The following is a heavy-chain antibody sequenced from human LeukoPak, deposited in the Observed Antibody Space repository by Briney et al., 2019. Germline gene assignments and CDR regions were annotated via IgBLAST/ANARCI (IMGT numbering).Heavy chain of an antibody. CDR3: ASQHYGDFAY. CDR1: GFSFSKYW. D-gene: IGHD4-17*01. Sequence: PGGSLRLSCAASGFSFSKYWMSWVRQAPGKGPGWVANIKEDGSTKYYVDSVKGRFTISRDNTMSSLYLQLNILRAEDTAVYYCASQHYGDFAYWGQGTPVTVSS. CDR2: IKEDGSTK. J-gene: IGHJ4*02. V-gene: IGHV3-7*01.